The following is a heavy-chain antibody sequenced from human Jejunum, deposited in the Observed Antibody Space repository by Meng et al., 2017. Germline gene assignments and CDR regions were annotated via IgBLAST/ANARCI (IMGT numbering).Heavy chain of an antibody. J-gene: IGHJ4*02. CDR3: ARGGWDFEY. CDR2: VFYTGST. V-gene: IGHV4-61*01. D-gene: IGHD3-16*01. Sequence: VQLQESGAGLVRPSETLSLTCTVSGVSVTSGHYYWSWVRQPPGQGLEWIGHVFYTGSTNYSPSFKSRVTISVHTSMNQFSLKLNSVTAADTAVYYCARGGWDFEYWGQGILVTVSS. CDR1: GVSVTSGHYY.